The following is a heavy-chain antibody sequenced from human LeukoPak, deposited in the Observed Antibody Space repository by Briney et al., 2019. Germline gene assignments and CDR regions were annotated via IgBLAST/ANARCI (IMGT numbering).Heavy chain of an antibody. CDR2: IYTSGST. CDR1: GGSISSYY. J-gene: IGHJ5*02. V-gene: IGHV4-4*07. Sequence: SETLSLTCTVSGGSISSYYWSWIRQPAGKGLEWIGRIYTSGSTNYNPSLKSRVTMSVDTSKNQFSLKLSSVTAADTAVYYCARESDITVIVPNWFDPWGQGTLVTVSS. D-gene: IGHD3-22*01. CDR3: ARESDITVIVPNWFDP.